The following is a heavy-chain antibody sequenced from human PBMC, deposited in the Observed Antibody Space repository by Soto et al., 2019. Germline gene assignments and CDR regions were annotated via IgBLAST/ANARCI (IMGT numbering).Heavy chain of an antibody. CDR2: INHSGST. J-gene: IGHJ6*02. D-gene: IGHD3-10*01. V-gene: IGHV4-34*01. CDR1: GGSFSGYY. Sequence: SETLSLTCAVYGGSFSGYYWSWIRQPPGKGLEWIGEINHSGSTNYNPSLKSRVTISVDTSKNQFSLKLSSVTAADTAVYYCARGLSDMVRGVIHWVVRAYGMDFWGQGSTVTVSS. CDR3: ARGLSDMVRGVIHWVVRAYGMDF.